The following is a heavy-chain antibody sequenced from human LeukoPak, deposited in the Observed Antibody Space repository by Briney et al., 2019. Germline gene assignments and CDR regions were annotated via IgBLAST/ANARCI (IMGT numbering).Heavy chain of an antibody. D-gene: IGHD7-27*01. Sequence: ASVKVSCKASGYTFSAYTIHWVRQAPGQRFEWMGWIDADNGDTRYSQKFQGRVTMTRNTSISTAYMELTSLRSEDTAVYYCVGGAPNWGFDYWGQGTLVTVSS. V-gene: IGHV1-3*01. J-gene: IGHJ4*02. CDR3: VGGAPNWGFDY. CDR2: IDADNGDT. CDR1: GYTFSAYT.